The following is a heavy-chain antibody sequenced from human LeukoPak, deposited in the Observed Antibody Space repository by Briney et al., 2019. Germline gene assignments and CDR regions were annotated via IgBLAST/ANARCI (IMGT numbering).Heavy chain of an antibody. V-gene: IGHV4-61*02. J-gene: IGHJ4*02. CDR2: IYISGST. CDR1: GGSISSGSYY. D-gene: IGHD6-6*01. Sequence: PSETLSLTCTVSGGSISSGSYYWSWIRQPAGKGLEWIGRIYISGSTNYNPSLKSRVTISVDTSKNQFSLKLSSVTAADTAVYYCARFNIAARHYFDYWGQGALVTVST. CDR3: ARFNIAARHYFDY.